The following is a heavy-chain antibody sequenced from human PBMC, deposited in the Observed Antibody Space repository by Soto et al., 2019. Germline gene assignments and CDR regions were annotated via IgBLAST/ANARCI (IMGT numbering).Heavy chain of an antibody. D-gene: IGHD3-22*01. CDR2: IYPVDSDT. CDR3: AGRNYYDSSGLDAFDI. Sequence: ESLKISCKGSGYSFTSYWIGWVRQMPGKGLEWIVIIYPVDSDTRYSPSFQGQVTISADKNISTASLQWSSLKASDTAMYYCAGRNYYDSSGLDAFDIRGQGTIVTVSS. CDR1: GYSFTSYW. J-gene: IGHJ3*02. V-gene: IGHV5-51*01.